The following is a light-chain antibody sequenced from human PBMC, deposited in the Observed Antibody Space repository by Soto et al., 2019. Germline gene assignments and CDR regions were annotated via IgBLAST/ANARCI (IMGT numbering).Light chain of an antibody. J-gene: IGKJ1*01. CDR3: HQYGNSPQT. CDR1: QSVSSN. V-gene: IGKV3-20*01. CDR2: GAS. Sequence: EIVLTQAPGTLSLSLGETATLSCRDSQSVSSNLAWYQQRPGQAPRLLIYGASSRATGIPDRFSGSGSGSVFSITINILEPDDFAVYYCHQYGNSPQTFGQGTKVDIK.